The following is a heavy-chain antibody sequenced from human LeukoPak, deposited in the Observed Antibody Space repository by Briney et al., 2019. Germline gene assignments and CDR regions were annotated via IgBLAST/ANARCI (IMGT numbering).Heavy chain of an antibody. J-gene: IGHJ4*02. CDR1: GFTFSTYA. CDR3: AKGARVGSGNYYFDY. CDR2: ISRSGGST. D-gene: IGHD1-1*01. Sequence: GGSLRLSCAASGFTFSTYAMGWVRQAPGKGLEWVSAISRSGGSTYYADSVKGRFTISRDNSENTLYLQMNSLRAEDTAVYYCAKGARVGSGNYYFDYWGQGTLVTVSS. V-gene: IGHV3-23*01.